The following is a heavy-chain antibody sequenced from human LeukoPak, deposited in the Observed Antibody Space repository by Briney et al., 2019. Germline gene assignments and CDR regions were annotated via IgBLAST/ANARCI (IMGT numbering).Heavy chain of an antibody. CDR1: GGSISSYY. D-gene: IGHD1-26*01. CDR3: ARLEVAHGRYFDY. J-gene: IGHJ4*02. Sequence: SETLSLTCTVSGGSISSYYWSWIRQPPGKGLEWIGYIYTSGSTNYNPSLKSRVTISVDTSKNQLSLKLSSVTAADTAVYYCARLEVAHGRYFDYWGQGTLVTVSS. CDR2: IYTSGST. V-gene: IGHV4-4*09.